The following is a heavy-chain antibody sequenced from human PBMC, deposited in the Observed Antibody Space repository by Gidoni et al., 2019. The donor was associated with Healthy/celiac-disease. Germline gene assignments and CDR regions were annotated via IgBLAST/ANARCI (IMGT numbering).Heavy chain of an antibody. Sequence: QVQLVQSGAEVKKPGASVQVSCKASGYAFTSYGTSWVRQAPGQGLEWMGWISAYNGNTNYAQKLQGRVTMTTDTSTSTAYMELRSLRSDDTAVYYCARDLFSAAAATDWFDPWGQGTLVTVSS. J-gene: IGHJ5*02. V-gene: IGHV1-18*01. CDR3: ARDLFSAAAATDWFDP. D-gene: IGHD6-13*01. CDR2: ISAYNGNT. CDR1: GYAFTSYG.